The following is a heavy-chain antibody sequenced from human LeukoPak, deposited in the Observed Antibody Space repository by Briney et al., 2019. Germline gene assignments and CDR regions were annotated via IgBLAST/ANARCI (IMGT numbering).Heavy chain of an antibody. CDR1: GYIFTSYW. CDR3: ASQARGAYYDSSGYYS. V-gene: IGHV5-51*01. D-gene: IGHD3-22*01. Sequence: GESLKISCKGSGYIFTSYWIGWVRQMPGKGLEWMGIIYPGDSDTRYSPSFQGQVTISADKSISTAYLQWSSLKASDTAMYYCASQARGAYYDSSGYYSWGQGTLVTVSS. CDR2: IYPGDSDT. J-gene: IGHJ4*02.